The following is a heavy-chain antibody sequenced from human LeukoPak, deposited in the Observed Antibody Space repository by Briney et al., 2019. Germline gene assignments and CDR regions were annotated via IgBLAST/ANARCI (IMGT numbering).Heavy chain of an antibody. V-gene: IGHV3-33*01. CDR3: ARELRGYSYNDY. D-gene: IGHD5-18*01. CDR2: IWYDGSNK. Sequence: GGSLRLSCAASGFTFSSYGMQWVRQAPGKGLEWVAVIWYDGSNKYYADSVKGRFTISRDNSKNTLYLQMNSLRAEDTAVYYCARELRGYSYNDYWGQGTLVTVSS. CDR1: GFTFSSYG. J-gene: IGHJ4*02.